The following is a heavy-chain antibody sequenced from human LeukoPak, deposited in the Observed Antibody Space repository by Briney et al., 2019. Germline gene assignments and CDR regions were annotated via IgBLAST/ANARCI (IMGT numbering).Heavy chain of an antibody. CDR1: GFTFSSYW. D-gene: IGHD1-26*01. J-gene: IGHJ4*02. Sequence: GGSLRLSCAVSGFTFSSYWMHWVRQAPGKGLVWVSRINSDGSSTSYADSVKGRFTIFRDNAKNTLYLQMNSLRAEDTAVYYCASIVRATTGLDCWGQGTLVTVSS. V-gene: IGHV3-74*01. CDR3: ASIVRATTGLDC. CDR2: INSDGSST.